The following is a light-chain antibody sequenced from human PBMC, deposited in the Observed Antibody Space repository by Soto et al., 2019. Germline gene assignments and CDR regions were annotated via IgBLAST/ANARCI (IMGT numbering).Light chain of an antibody. V-gene: IGKV3-20*01. J-gene: IGKJ1*01. Sequence: EIVLTQSPGTLSLSPGERATLSCRASQSVTSTHLAWYQQKPGQAPRLLIYGASSRATGIPDRFSGSGSGTGFTLTISRLEPEDLAVYYCQPYGSSPWTFGQGTNVEIK. CDR3: QPYGSSPWT. CDR2: GAS. CDR1: QSVTSTH.